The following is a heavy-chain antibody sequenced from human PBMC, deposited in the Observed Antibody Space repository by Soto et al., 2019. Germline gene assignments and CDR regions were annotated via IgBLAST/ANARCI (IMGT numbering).Heavy chain of an antibody. Sequence: EVQLVESGGGLVKPGGSLRLSCAASGFTFSSYSMNWVRQAPGKGLEWVSSISSSSSYIYYADSVKGRFTISRDNAKNSLYLQINSLRAEDTAVYYCASSLRGSAARGWFDPWGQGTLVTVSS. CDR1: GFTFSSYS. J-gene: IGHJ5*02. V-gene: IGHV3-21*01. CDR3: ASSLRGSAARGWFDP. CDR2: ISSSSSYI. D-gene: IGHD6-19*01.